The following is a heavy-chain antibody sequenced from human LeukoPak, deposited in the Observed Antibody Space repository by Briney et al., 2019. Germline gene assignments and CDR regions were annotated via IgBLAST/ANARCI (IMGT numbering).Heavy chain of an antibody. V-gene: IGHV4-59*08. J-gene: IGHJ3*01. CDR1: SGSISSYY. Sequence: SETLSLTCTVSSGSISSYYWSWIRQPPGKGLEWIGYIYYSGSTNYNPSLKSRVTISVDTSKNQFSLKLSSVTAADTAVYYCARQERNWGQGTMVTVSS. CDR2: IYYSGST. D-gene: IGHD1-1*01. CDR3: ARQERN.